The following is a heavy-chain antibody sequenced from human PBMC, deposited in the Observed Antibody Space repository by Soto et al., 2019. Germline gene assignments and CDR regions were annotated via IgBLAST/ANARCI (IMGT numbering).Heavy chain of an antibody. CDR1: GCSISSSSYY. Sequence: SETLSLTCTVSGCSISSSSYYWGWIRQPPGKGLEWIGSIYYSGSTYYNPSLKSRVTISVDTSKNQFSLKLSSVTAADTAVYYCAGIAIVASSVGYYYYGMDVWGQGTTVT. CDR2: IYYSGST. V-gene: IGHV4-39*01. J-gene: IGHJ6*02. D-gene: IGHD5-12*01. CDR3: AGIAIVASSVGYYYYGMDV.